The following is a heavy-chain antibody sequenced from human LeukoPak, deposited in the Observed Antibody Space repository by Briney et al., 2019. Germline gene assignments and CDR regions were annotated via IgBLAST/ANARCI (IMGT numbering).Heavy chain of an antibody. D-gene: IGHD2-2*02. CDR3: AREGLALGYCTSTSCYRYFQH. Sequence: ASVKVSCKTSGYSENFYGITWVRQVAGQGLEWMGWISAQHGQTEYAPNSQDRVTMTTDTYTNTAYMELRSLRSDDTAVYYCAREGLALGYCTSTSCYRYFQHWGQGTLVTVSS. J-gene: IGHJ1*01. V-gene: IGHV1-18*01. CDR2: ISAQHGQT. CDR1: GYSENFYG.